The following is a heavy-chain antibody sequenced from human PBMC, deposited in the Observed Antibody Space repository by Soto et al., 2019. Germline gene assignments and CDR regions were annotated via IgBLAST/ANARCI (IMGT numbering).Heavy chain of an antibody. V-gene: IGHV5-10-1*01. CDR3: GRVRVDKAEGWFDP. Sequence: GESLKISCKGSGYSFTTYWITGVRQVPGKGLEWMGRIDPSDSYANYSPSFQGHVTMSADKSISTAYLQWSSLKASDTAMYYCGRVRVDKAEGWFDPWGQGTLVTVS. CDR2: IDPSDSYA. CDR1: GYSFTTYW. J-gene: IGHJ5*02. D-gene: IGHD5-12*01.